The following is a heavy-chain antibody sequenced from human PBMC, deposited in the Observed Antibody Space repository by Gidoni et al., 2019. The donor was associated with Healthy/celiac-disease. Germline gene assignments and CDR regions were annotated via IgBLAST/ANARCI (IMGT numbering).Heavy chain of an antibody. D-gene: IGHD3-16*01. Sequence: EVELLESGGGLVQPGGYLRLSCAASGFTFSSYAMSWVRQAPGKGLEWVSGISGSDGSTYYADSVKGRFTISRDNSKNTLYLQMNSLRADDTAIYFCAKDPRGGFDYWGQGTLVTVSS. J-gene: IGHJ4*02. CDR3: AKDPRGGFDY. V-gene: IGHV3-23*01. CDR1: GFTFSSYA. CDR2: ISGSDGST.